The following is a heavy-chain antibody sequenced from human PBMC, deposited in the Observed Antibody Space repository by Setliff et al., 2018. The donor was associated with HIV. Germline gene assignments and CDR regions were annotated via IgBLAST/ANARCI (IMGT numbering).Heavy chain of an antibody. D-gene: IGHD3-10*01. V-gene: IGHV3-30*03. CDR2: ILYDGSNE. Sequence: GGSLRLSCAASGLTFSSYGMHWVRQAPGKGLEWVAIILYDGSNEYYSDSVKGRFTISRDNSKNTLYLQMNSLRAEDTAVYYCARSVIGYYYYGMDVWGQGTLVTVSS. CDR3: ARSVIGYYYYGMDV. CDR1: GLTFSSYG. J-gene: IGHJ6*02.